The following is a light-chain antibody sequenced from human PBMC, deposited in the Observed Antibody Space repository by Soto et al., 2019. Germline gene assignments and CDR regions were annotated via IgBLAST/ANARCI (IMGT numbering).Light chain of an antibody. CDR3: CSYAGSVV. V-gene: IGLV2-23*02. CDR1: SSDVGSYNL. CDR2: EVS. Sequence: QSVLTQPASVSGSPGQSITISCTGTSSDVGSYNLVSWCQQHPGKAPKLMIYEVSKRPSGVSNRFSGSKSGNTASLTISGLQAEDEADYYCCSYAGSVVFGGGTKVTVL. J-gene: IGLJ2*01.